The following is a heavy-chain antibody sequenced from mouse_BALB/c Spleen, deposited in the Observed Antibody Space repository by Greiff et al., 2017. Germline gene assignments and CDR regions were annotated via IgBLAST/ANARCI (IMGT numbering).Heavy chain of an antibody. CDR3: ASPYDRYDEGGYAMDY. V-gene: IGHV3-8*02. J-gene: IGHJ4*01. CDR1: GDSITSGY. D-gene: IGHD2-14*01. Sequence: VQLQQSGPSLVKPSQTLSLTCSVTGDSITSGYWNWIRKFPGNKLEYMGYISYSGSTYYNPSLKSRISITRDTSKNQYYLQLNSVTTEDTATYYCASPYDRYDEGGYAMDYWGQGTSVTVSS. CDR2: ISYSGST.